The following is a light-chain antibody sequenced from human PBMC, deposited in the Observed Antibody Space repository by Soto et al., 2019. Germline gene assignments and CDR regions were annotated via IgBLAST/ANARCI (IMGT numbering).Light chain of an antibody. CDR3: QRYSNSPLT. CDR1: QGIGDT. J-gene: IGKJ4*01. Sequence: EIIMTQSPATLSVSPGEGVTISCRASQGIGDTLAWYQHKPGQTPRLLIYDTSARATGVPARFSGSRSGTEFPLTISSLQSEVFAVYYCQRYSNSPLTFGGGTKVEN. CDR2: DTS. V-gene: IGKV3-15*01.